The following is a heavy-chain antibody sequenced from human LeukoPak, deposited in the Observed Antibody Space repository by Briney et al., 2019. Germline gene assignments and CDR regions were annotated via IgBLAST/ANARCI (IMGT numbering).Heavy chain of an antibody. D-gene: IGHD3-22*01. V-gene: IGHV4-59*12. J-gene: IGHJ4*02. Sequence: SETLSLTCNVSGGSISNYYWNWIRQPPGKGLEWIGYVYSDGSTNYNPSLKSRVTISVDTSKNQFSLKLSSVTAADTAVYYCAGGKNHPTYYYDSSGYYAYWGQGTLVTVSS. CDR2: VYSDGST. CDR3: AGGKNHPTYYYDSSGYYAY. CDR1: GGSISNYY.